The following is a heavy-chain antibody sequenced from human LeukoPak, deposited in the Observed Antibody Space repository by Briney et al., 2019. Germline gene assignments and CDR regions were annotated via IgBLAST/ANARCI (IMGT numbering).Heavy chain of an antibody. CDR1: GGSFSGYY. CDR2: INHSGST. V-gene: IGHV4-34*01. D-gene: IGHD2-2*01. CDR3: ARKRIGYCSSTSCPRHWFDP. Sequence: SETLSLTCAVYGGSFSGYYWSWIRQPPGKGLEWIGEINHSGSTNYNPSLKSRVTVSVDTSKNQFSLKLSSVTAADTAVYHCARKRIGYCSSTSCPRHWFDPWGQGTLVTVSS. J-gene: IGHJ5*02.